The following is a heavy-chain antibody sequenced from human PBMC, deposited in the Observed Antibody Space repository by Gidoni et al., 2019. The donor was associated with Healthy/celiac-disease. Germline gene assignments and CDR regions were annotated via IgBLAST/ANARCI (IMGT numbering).Heavy chain of an antibody. Sequence: EVQLVESGGGLVKPGGSLILSCAASGFTFSSHSMNWVRQAPGKGLEWVSSISSSSSYIYYADSVKGRFTISRDNAKNSLYLQMNSLRAEDTAVYYCAREGSEAVAPPRWFDPWGQGTLVTVSS. V-gene: IGHV3-21*01. CDR3: AREGSEAVAPPRWFDP. J-gene: IGHJ5*02. D-gene: IGHD6-19*01. CDR1: GFTFSSHS. CDR2: ISSSSSYI.